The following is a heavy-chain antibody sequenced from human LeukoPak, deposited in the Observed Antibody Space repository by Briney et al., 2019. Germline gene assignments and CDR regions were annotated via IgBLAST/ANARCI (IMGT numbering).Heavy chain of an antibody. V-gene: IGHV4-61*01. Sequence: PSETLSLTCTVSGASVSSGRYYWSWIRQPPGRGLEWIGYISYSGTTNYSPSLKNRVSISVDTANNQFSLRLTSVTVADTAIYFCARARAAAGTFDYWGQGTLVTVSS. CDR3: ARARAAAGTFDY. CDR1: GASVSSGRYY. CDR2: ISYSGTT. D-gene: IGHD6-13*01. J-gene: IGHJ4*02.